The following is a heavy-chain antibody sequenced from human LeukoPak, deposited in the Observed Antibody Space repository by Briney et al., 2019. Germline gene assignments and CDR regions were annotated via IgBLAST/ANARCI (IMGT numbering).Heavy chain of an antibody. CDR1: GGSISSSSYY. V-gene: IGHV4-39*07. J-gene: IGHJ6*02. D-gene: IGHD3-10*01. Sequence: SETLSLTCTVSGGSISSSSYYWGWIRQPPGKGLEWIGSIYYSGSTYYNPSLKSRVTISVDTSKNQFSLKLSSVTAADTAVYYCARDLIGSGSSNYYYYGMDVWGQGTTVTVSS. CDR3: ARDLIGSGSSNYYYYGMDV. CDR2: IYYSGST.